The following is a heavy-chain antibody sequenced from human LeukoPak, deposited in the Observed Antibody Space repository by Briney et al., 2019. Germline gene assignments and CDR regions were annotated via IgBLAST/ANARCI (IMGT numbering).Heavy chain of an antibody. D-gene: IGHD2-2*01. CDR1: GFTFSTCA. CDR2: ISGSDTRT. J-gene: IGHJ4*02. V-gene: IGHV3-23*01. CDR3: AKGLIVVVPAAGIDY. Sequence: GGTLRLSCAASGFTFSTCAMSWVRQAPGKGLEWVSAISGSDTRTYYADSLKGRFTISRDNSKNTLYLQMDSLTAEDTAVYYCAKGLIVVVPAAGIDYWGQGTLVTVSS.